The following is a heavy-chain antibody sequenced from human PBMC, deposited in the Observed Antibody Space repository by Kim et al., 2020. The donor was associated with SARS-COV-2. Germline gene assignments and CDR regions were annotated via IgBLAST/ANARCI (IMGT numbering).Heavy chain of an antibody. CDR2: ISSSSSYI. Sequence: GGSLRLSCAASGFTFSSYSMNWVRQAPGKGLEWVSSISSSSSYIYYADSVKGRFTISRDNAKNSLYLQMNSLRAEDTAVYYCARDQGGADYYMDVWGKGTTVTVSS. CDR1: GFTFSSYS. J-gene: IGHJ6*03. D-gene: IGHD3-16*01. CDR3: ARDQGGADYYMDV. V-gene: IGHV3-21*01.